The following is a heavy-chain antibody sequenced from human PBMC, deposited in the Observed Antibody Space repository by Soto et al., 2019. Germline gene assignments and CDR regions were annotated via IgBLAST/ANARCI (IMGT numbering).Heavy chain of an antibody. CDR3: AMIRGYSYEVWFDP. CDR1: GGTFSSYA. CDR2: IIPIFGTA. J-gene: IGHJ5*02. Sequence: GASVKVSCKASGGTFSSYAISWVRQAPGQGLEWMGGIIPIFGTANYAQKFQGRVTITADESTSTAYMELSSLRSEDTAVYYRAMIRGYSYEVWFDPWGQGTLVTVSS. D-gene: IGHD5-18*01. V-gene: IGHV1-69*13.